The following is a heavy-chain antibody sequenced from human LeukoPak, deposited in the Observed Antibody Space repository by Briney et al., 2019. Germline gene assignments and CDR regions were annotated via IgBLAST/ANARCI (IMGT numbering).Heavy chain of an antibody. Sequence: ASVKVSRKASGYTFTGYYMHWVRQAPGQGLEWMGWINPNSGGTNYAQKFQGRVTMTRDTSISTAYMELSRLRSDDTAVYYCARDLYCSSTSCYTSWFDPWGQGTLVTVSP. CDR3: ARDLYCSSTSCYTSWFDP. CDR1: GYTFTGYY. J-gene: IGHJ5*02. V-gene: IGHV1-2*02. D-gene: IGHD2-2*02. CDR2: INPNSGGT.